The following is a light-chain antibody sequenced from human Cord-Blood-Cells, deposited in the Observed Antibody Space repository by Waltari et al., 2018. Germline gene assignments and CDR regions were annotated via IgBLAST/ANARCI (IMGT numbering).Light chain of an antibody. CDR2: DAS. Sequence: EIVLTQSPATPPLSPGERATLSCRASQSVSSYLAWYQQKPGQAPRLLIYDASNRATGIPARFSGSGSGTDFTLTISSLEPEDFAVYYCQQRSNWPLTFGGGTKVEIK. J-gene: IGKJ4*01. CDR1: QSVSSY. CDR3: QQRSNWPLT. V-gene: IGKV3-11*01.